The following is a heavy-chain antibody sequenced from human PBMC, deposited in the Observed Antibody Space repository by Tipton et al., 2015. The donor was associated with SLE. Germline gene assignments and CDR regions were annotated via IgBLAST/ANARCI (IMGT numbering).Heavy chain of an antibody. V-gene: IGHV4-39*07. J-gene: IGHJ4*02. Sequence: TLSLTCTVSGGSISSSCYYWGWIRQPPGKGLEWIGSIYYSGGTNYNPSLKSRITISADTSKNQFSLKLNSVTAADTAVYYCARGVQQLGRFDYWGQGTLVTVSS. D-gene: IGHD6-13*01. CDR2: IYYSGGT. CDR3: ARGVQQLGRFDY. CDR1: GGSISSSCYY.